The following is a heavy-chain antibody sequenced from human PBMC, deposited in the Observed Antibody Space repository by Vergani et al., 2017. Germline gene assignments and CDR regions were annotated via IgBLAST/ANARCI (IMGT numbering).Heavy chain of an antibody. V-gene: IGHV4-61*02. Sequence: QVQLQESGPGLVKPSQTLSLTCTVSGGSISSGSYYWSWIRQPAGKGLEWIGRIYTSGSTNYNPSLKSRVTISVDTSKNQFSLKLSSVTAADTAVYYCAREVTTIKGGFDYWGQGTLVTVSS. CDR1: GGSISSGSYY. D-gene: IGHD4-17*01. CDR2: IYTSGST. CDR3: AREVTTIKGGFDY. J-gene: IGHJ4*02.